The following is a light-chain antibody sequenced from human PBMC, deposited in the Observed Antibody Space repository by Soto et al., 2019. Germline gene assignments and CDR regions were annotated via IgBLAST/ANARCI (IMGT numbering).Light chain of an antibody. Sequence: DILMTQSPSTLSASVGDRVTISCRASQSIHTWLAWYQQRPGKAPNLLIFDASDLASGVSSRFSGSGSGAEFTLTISSLQADDFATYYCQQYESYPYTFGRGTRLEIK. CDR2: DAS. J-gene: IGKJ2*01. V-gene: IGKV1-5*01. CDR3: QQYESYPYT. CDR1: QSIHTW.